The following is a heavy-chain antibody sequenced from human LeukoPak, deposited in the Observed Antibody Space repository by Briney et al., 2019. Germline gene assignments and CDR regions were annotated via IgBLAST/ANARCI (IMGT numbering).Heavy chain of an antibody. Sequence: GGSLRLSCAASGFTFSSYWMSWVRQAPGKGLEWVANIKQDGSEKYYVDSVKGRFTISRDNAKSSLYLQMNSLRAEDTAVYYCARDDPTLFWSGSPFYWGQGTLVTVSS. CDR2: IKQDGSEK. V-gene: IGHV3-7*01. D-gene: IGHD3-3*01. J-gene: IGHJ4*02. CDR1: GFTFSSYW. CDR3: ARDDPTLFWSGSPFY.